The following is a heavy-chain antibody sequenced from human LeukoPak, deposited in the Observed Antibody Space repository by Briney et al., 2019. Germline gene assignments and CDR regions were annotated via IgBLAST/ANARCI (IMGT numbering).Heavy chain of an antibody. CDR2: IYSGGST. D-gene: IGHD6-6*01. J-gene: IGHJ3*02. Sequence: GGFLRLSCAASGFTVSSNYMSWVRQAPGKGLEWVSVIYSGGSTYYADSVKGRFTISRDNSKNTLYLQMNSLRAEDTAVYYCARDQWYSSSSGSQNRDAFDIWGQGTMVTVSS. CDR1: GFTVSSNY. CDR3: ARDQWYSSSSGSQNRDAFDI. V-gene: IGHV3-53*01.